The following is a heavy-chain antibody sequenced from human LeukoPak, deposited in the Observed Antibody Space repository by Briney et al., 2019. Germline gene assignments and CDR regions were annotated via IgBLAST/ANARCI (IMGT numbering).Heavy chain of an antibody. D-gene: IGHD3-10*01. V-gene: IGHV1-8*01. CDR2: VNPNSGNT. J-gene: IGHJ4*02. Sequence: ASVKVSCKASGYTFTSYDINWVRQATGQGLEWMGWVNPNSGNTGYAQKFQGRVTMTRNTSISTAYMELSSLRSEDTAVYYCARRSFGSGSSDCWGQGTLVTVSS. CDR3: ARRSFGSGSSDC. CDR1: GYTFTSYD.